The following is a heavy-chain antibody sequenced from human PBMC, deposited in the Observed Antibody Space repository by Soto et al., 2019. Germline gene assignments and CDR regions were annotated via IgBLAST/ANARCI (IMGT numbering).Heavy chain of an antibody. Sequence: GGSLRLSCAASGFTFSNAWINWVRQTPGKGLEWVGRVKSKTDGGTTDFAAPVKGRFAISRDDSKNMVYLEMNSLKTEDMAIYYCTTDSYITSIIVRFDYWGHGTLVTVSS. CDR2: VKSKTDGGTT. CDR3: TTDSYITSIIVRFDY. J-gene: IGHJ4*01. CDR1: GFTFSNAW. D-gene: IGHD3-22*01. V-gene: IGHV3-15*07.